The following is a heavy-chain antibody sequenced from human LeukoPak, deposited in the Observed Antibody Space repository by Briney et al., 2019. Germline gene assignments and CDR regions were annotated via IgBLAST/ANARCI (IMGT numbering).Heavy chain of an antibody. Sequence: GGSLRLSCAASGFTFSSYGMHWVRQAPGKGLEWVAFIRCDGSNKYYADSVKGRFTISRDNSKNTLYLQMNSLRAEDTAVYYCAKGPRDYGAYWGQGTLVTVSS. CDR2: IRCDGSNK. J-gene: IGHJ4*02. CDR1: GFTFSSYG. D-gene: IGHD4-17*01. CDR3: AKGPRDYGAY. V-gene: IGHV3-30*02.